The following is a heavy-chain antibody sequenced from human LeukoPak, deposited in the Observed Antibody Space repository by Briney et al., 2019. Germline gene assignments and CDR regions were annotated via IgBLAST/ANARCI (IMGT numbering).Heavy chain of an antibody. V-gene: IGHV6-1*01. CDR1: GDSVSSNSAA. Sequence: SQTLSLTCAISGDSVSSNSAAWNWIRQSPARGLEWLGRTYYRSKWYNDYAVSVKSRITINPDTYKNKFPLQLNSVTPEDTAVYYCASGRVSAADMRYWGQGTLVTVSS. CDR2: TYYRSKWYN. CDR3: ASGRVSAADMRY. J-gene: IGHJ4*02. D-gene: IGHD2-2*01.